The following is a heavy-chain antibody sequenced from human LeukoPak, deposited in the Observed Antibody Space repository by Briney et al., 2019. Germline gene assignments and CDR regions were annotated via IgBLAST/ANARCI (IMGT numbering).Heavy chain of an antibody. V-gene: IGHV3-23*01. D-gene: IGHD3-22*01. CDR1: GFTFSSYA. CDR2: ISGSGGST. Sequence: GGSLRLSCAASGFTFSSYAMGWVRQAPGKGLEWVSAISGSGGSTYYADSVKGRFTISRDNSKNTLYLQMNNLRAEDTAVYYCAKDRSGSQIDDAFDIWGQGTMVTVSS. J-gene: IGHJ3*02. CDR3: AKDRSGSQIDDAFDI.